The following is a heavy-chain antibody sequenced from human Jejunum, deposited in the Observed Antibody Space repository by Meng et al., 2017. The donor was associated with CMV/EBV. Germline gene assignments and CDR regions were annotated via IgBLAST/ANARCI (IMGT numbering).Heavy chain of an antibody. V-gene: IGHV2-5*02. D-gene: IGHD4-23*01. CDR3: AHTYAGLFDH. CDR1: GCSLSTSGMA. CDR2: IYWDDDK. J-gene: IGHJ4*02. Sequence: CTFSGCSLSTSGMAVGWIRQPPGKALEWLALIYWDDDKRYSPSLKNRVTITKDTSKNQVVLTMTNMGPVDTATYYCAHTYAGLFDHWGQGTLVTVSS.